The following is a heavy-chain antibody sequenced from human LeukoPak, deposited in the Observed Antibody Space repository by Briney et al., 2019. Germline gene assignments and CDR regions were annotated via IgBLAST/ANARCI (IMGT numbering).Heavy chain of an antibody. D-gene: IGHD4-17*01. CDR2: IYSGDSDT. CDR1: GYSFTSYW. CDR3: ARQCDYGINNRQIYYCYGMDV. Sequence: GESLKISCKGSGYSFTSYWIGWVRQMPGKGLEWMGIIYSGDSDTRYSPSFQGQVTISADKSISTAYLQWSSLKAPDTAMYYCARQCDYGINNRQIYYCYGMDVWGQGTTVTVSS. V-gene: IGHV5-51*01. J-gene: IGHJ6*02.